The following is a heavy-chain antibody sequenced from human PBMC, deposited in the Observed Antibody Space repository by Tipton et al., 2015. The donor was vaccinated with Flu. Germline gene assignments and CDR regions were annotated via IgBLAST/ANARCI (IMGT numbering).Heavy chain of an antibody. D-gene: IGHD6-19*01. J-gene: IGHJ6*02. CDR1: GYTFTDYY. CDR3: ARDKWLVPAPYYYGMDV. CDR2: INPNSGGT. Sequence: QLVQSGAEVEKPGASVKVSCKASGYTFTDYYIHWVRQAPGQGLEWMGRINPNSGGTNYAQKFQGRVTMTRDTSISTAYMDLSRLRSDDTAVYYCARDKWLVPAPYYYGMDVWGQGTTVTVSS. V-gene: IGHV1-2*06.